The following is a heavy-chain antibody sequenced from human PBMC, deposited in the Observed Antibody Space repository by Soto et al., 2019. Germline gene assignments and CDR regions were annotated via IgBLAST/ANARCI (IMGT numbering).Heavy chain of an antibody. V-gene: IGHV1-69*01. CDR2: LIPKYGTT. Sequence: QVQLMQSGAEVTKPGSSVKVSCKASGSPFNTFGISWVRQAPGQGLEWMGGLIPKYGTTNYARRFQGRVTITADESTTTAYLELSSLRHDDTAIYYCARTRQRRPVFYVDYWGQGTPISVTS. CDR3: ARTRQRRPVFYVDY. J-gene: IGHJ4*02. D-gene: IGHD2-2*01. CDR1: GSPFNTFG.